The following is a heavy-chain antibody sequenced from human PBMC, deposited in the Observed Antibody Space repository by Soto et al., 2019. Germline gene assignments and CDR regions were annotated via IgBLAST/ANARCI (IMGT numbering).Heavy chain of an antibody. CDR3: ASSNTYYDFWSGSLDY. V-gene: IGHV1-69*06. J-gene: IGHJ4*02. CDR2: IIPIFGTA. Sequence: QVQLVQSGAEVKKPGSSVKVSCKASGGTFSSYAISWVRQAPGQGLEWMGGIIPIFGTANYAQKFQGRVTITVDKSTSTAYMELSSLRSEDTAVYYCASSNTYYDFWSGSLDYWGQGTLVTVSS. D-gene: IGHD3-3*01. CDR1: GGTFSSYA.